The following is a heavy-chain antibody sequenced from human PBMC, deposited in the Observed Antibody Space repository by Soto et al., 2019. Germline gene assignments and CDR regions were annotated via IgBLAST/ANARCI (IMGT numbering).Heavy chain of an antibody. V-gene: IGHV1-18*01. Sequence: ASVKVSCKASGYTFTSYGISWVRQAPGQGLEWMGWISAYNGNTNYAQKLQGRVTMTTDTSTSTAYMELRSLRSDDTSVYYCARGGDDYVWGSYRPAYYFDYWGQGTLVTVSS. CDR3: ARGGDDYVWGSYRPAYYFDY. CDR2: ISAYNGNT. CDR1: GYTFTSYG. D-gene: IGHD3-16*02. J-gene: IGHJ4*02.